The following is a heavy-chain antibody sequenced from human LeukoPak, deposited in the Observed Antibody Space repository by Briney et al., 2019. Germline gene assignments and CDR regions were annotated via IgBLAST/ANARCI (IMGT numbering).Heavy chain of an antibody. V-gene: IGHV3-74*01. J-gene: IGHJ4*02. CDR3: ARDSAGNDY. CDR2: IEGDGSST. CDR1: GFTFRTYW. Sequence: GGSLRLSCAASGFTFRTYWMHWVRQAPGKGLVWVSRIEGDGSSTNYADSVKGRFTISRDNAKNSLYLQMNSLRAEDTAMYYCARDSAGNDYWGQGTLVTVSS. D-gene: IGHD6-13*01.